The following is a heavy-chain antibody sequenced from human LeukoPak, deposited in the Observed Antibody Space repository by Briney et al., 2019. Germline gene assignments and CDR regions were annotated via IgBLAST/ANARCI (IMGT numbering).Heavy chain of an antibody. Sequence: PGGSLRLSCAASGFTFDDYAMHWVRQAPGKGLKWVSGISWNSGSIGYADSVKGRFTISRDNVENSLYLQMNSLRDEDTAVYYCARVAAGYSVNYFDYWGQGTLVTVSS. CDR2: ISWNSGSI. J-gene: IGHJ4*02. CDR1: GFTFDDYA. V-gene: IGHV3-9*01. D-gene: IGHD4-23*01. CDR3: ARVAAGYSVNYFDY.